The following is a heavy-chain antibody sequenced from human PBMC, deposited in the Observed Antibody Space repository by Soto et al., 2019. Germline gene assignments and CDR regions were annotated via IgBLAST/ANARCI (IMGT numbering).Heavy chain of an antibody. CDR2: IRYDGSNK. Sequence: GGSLRLSCVTSGFTFSSYGMHWVLQAPGKGLEWLAIIRYDGSNKYYGDSVKGRFTISRDNSNNTLYLEMNNLRAEDTAVYYCARDRTFYGSGSKGMDFWGQGTTVTVSS. D-gene: IGHD3-10*01. V-gene: IGHV3-30*02. J-gene: IGHJ6*02. CDR1: GFTFSSYG. CDR3: ARDRTFYGSGSKGMDF.